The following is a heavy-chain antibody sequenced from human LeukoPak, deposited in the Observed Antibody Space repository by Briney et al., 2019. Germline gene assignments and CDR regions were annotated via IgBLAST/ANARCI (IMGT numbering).Heavy chain of an antibody. V-gene: IGHV3-43*02. J-gene: IGHJ3*02. D-gene: IGHD1-26*01. Sequence: PGGSLRLSCAASGFTLDDYAMHWVRQAPGKGLEWVSLISGGGGSTYYADSVKGRFTISRDNSKNSLYLQMNSLRTEDTALYYCAKDSYSGSYFGLDDAFDIWGQGTMVTVSS. CDR2: ISGGGGST. CDR3: AKDSYSGSYFGLDDAFDI. CDR1: GFTLDDYA.